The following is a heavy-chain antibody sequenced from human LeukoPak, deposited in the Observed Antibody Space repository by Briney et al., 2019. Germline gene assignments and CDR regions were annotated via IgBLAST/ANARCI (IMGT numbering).Heavy chain of an antibody. CDR2: ISAYNGNT. Sequence: ASVKVSCKASGYTFTSYGISWVRQAPGQGLEWMGWISAYNGNTNYAQKLQGRATMTTDTSTSTAYMELRSLRSDDTAVYYCARIFTDYSNILPLYYFDYWGQGTLVTVSS. D-gene: IGHD4-11*01. CDR1: GYTFTSYG. V-gene: IGHV1-18*01. CDR3: ARIFTDYSNILPLYYFDY. J-gene: IGHJ4*02.